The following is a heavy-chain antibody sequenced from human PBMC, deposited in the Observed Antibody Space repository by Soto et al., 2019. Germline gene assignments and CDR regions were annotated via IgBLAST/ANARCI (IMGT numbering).Heavy chain of an antibody. CDR2: INPNSGGT. Sequence: ASVKVSCKASGYTFTGYYMHWVRQAPGQGLEWMGWINPNSGGTNYAQKFQGRVTMTRDTSISTAYMELSRLRSDDTAVYYCARDRGWGDLRFDPWGQGTLVTVSS. CDR3: ARDRGWGDLRFDP. D-gene: IGHD6-19*01. J-gene: IGHJ5*02. CDR1: GYTFTGYY. V-gene: IGHV1-2*02.